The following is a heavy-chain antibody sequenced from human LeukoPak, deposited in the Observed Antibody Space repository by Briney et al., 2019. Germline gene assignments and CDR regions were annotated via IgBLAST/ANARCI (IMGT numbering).Heavy chain of an antibody. CDR2: VNDSGGT. CDR3: ARERWIQLWFDAFDI. Sequence: SETLSLTCAVYIDSFTNYYWNWIRQTPGKGLEWIGEVNDSGGTNINPSLRSRVILSVDTSKNQFSLKLSSVTAADTAVYYCARERWIQLWFDAFDIWGQGTMVTVSS. CDR1: IDSFTNYY. V-gene: IGHV4-34*01. D-gene: IGHD5-18*01. J-gene: IGHJ3*02.